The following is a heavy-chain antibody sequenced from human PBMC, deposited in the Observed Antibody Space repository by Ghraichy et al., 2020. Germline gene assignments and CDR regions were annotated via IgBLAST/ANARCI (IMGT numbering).Heavy chain of an antibody. CDR2: ISGSGGST. D-gene: IGHD3-3*01. CDR3: AKGIRGTIFGVVMAPNYYGMDV. J-gene: IGHJ6*02. Sequence: GGSLRLSCAASGFTFSSYAMSWVRQAPGKGLEWVSAISGSGGSTYYADSVKGRFTISRDNSKNTLYLQMNSLRAEDTAVYYCAKGIRGTIFGVVMAPNYYGMDVWGQGTTVTVSS. V-gene: IGHV3-23*01. CDR1: GFTFSSYA.